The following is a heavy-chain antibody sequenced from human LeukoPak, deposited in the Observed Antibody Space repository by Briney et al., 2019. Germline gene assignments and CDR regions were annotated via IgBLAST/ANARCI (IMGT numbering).Heavy chain of an antibody. Sequence: GGSLRLSCAASGFTFSDHYMDWVRQAPGKGLEWVAFIRYDGSNKYYADSVKGRFTISRDNSKNTLYLQMNSLRAEDTAVYYCAKDGDSSGWYAFDIWGQGTMVTVSS. J-gene: IGHJ3*02. CDR3: AKDGDSSGWYAFDI. D-gene: IGHD6-19*01. V-gene: IGHV3-30*02. CDR1: GFTFSDHY. CDR2: IRYDGSNK.